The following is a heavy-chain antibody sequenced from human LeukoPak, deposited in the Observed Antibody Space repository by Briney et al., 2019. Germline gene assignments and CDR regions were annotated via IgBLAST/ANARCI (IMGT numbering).Heavy chain of an antibody. CDR1: GGSFSGYY. Sequence: PSETLSLTCAVYGGSFSGYYWSWIRQPPGKGLEWIGEINHSGSTNYNPSLKSRVTISVDTSKNQFSLKLSSVTATDTAVYYCARQARENWFDPWGQGTLVTVSS. V-gene: IGHV4-34*01. CDR2: INHSGST. J-gene: IGHJ5*02. CDR3: ARQARENWFDP.